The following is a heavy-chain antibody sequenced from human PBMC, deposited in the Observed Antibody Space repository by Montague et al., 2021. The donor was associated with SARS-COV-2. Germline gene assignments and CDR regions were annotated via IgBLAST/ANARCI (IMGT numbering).Heavy chain of an antibody. CDR3: ARHYSATLPAGY. D-gene: IGHD2-15*01. CDR1: GGSISSFY. Sequence: SETLSLTCTVSGGSISSFYWSWFRQPPGKGLEWIGYISDSGSTNYNPSLTSRVTMSVDTSKNQFSLKVNYVTAADTAVYYCARHYSATLPAGYWGQGTLVTVSS. CDR2: ISDSGST. J-gene: IGHJ4*02. V-gene: IGHV4-59*08.